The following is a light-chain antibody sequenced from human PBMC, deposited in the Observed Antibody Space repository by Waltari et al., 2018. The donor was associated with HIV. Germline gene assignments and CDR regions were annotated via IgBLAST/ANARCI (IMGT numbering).Light chain of an antibody. CDR2: LEGSGSY. Sequence: QPVLTQSSSASASLGSSVKLTCTLDRGHNTYIITWHRQQPGKAPQYLMKLEGSGSYKRGSSVPERLSGSSSGADRHLTISTHQAEDEADYYRETWDTNTGVCGGGTKLTVL. CDR3: ETWDTNTGV. CDR1: RGHNTYI. J-gene: IGLJ3*02. V-gene: IGLV4-60*03.